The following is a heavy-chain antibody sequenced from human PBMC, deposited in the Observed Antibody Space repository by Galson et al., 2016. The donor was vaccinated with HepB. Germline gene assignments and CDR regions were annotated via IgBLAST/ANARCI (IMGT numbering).Heavy chain of an antibody. J-gene: IGHJ4*02. V-gene: IGHV1-24*01. D-gene: IGHD3-22*01. Sequence: SVKVSCKVSGYTLTELSMHWVRQAPGKGLEWMGGFDPGHGATVYAQKLQDRVAMTEDTSTDTAYMELSSLRSEDTAVYYCATAQTEYYYDTSDSNGGYDYWGQGTLVTVSS. CDR3: ATAQTEYYYDTSDSNGGYDY. CDR1: GYTLTELS. CDR2: FDPGHGAT.